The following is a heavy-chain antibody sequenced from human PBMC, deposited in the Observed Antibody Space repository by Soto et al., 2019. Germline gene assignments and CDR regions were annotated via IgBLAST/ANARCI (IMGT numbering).Heavy chain of an antibody. J-gene: IGHJ4*02. D-gene: IGHD3-10*01. CDR1: GFTFSSYS. CDR2: ISSSSSYI. V-gene: IGHV3-21*01. Sequence: EVQLVESGGGLVKPGGSLRLSCAASGFTFSSYSMNWVRQAPGKGLEWVSSISSSSSYIYYADSVKGRFTISRDNAKNSLHLQMNSLRAEDTAVYYCALLLWFGELNYWGQGTLVTVSS. CDR3: ALLLWFGELNY.